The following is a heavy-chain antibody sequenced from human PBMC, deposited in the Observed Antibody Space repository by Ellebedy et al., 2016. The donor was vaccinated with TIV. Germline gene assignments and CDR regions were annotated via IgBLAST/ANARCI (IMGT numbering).Heavy chain of an antibody. D-gene: IGHD3-10*01. V-gene: IGHV3-30*04. CDR1: GFTFSSSA. Sequence: GGSLRLSCAASGFTFSSSAMHWVRRAPGKGLEWVAVISDDASNKYSADSVKGRFTISRDNSKNTLYLQMNSLRAEDTAVYYCARLLGEMGYYYGMDVWGQGTTVTVSS. CDR3: ARLLGEMGYYYGMDV. J-gene: IGHJ6*02. CDR2: ISDDASNK.